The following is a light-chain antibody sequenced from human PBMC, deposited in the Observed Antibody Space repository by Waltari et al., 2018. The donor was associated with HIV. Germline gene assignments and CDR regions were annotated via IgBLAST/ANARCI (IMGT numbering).Light chain of an antibody. CDR2: GKN. V-gene: IGLV1-44*01. J-gene: IGLJ2*01. CDR3: ASWDDSLNGPV. Sequence: QSVLTQPPSASGTPEQRVTISCSGTTPNIGRNTVSWFQQFPGEAPKVRLYGKNQRPSGVPARFSGAKSGTSASLAISGLQSEDEADYYCASWDDSLNGPVVGGGTKLTVV. CDR1: TPNIGRNT.